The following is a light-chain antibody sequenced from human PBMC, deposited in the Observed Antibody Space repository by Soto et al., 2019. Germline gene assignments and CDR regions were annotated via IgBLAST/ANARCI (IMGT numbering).Light chain of an antibody. CDR1: QGISNY. CDR2: DAS. CDR3: QQYDNLPLT. Sequence: DFQMTQSPSSLSASLGDRVTSXXQASQGISNYLNWYQQKPGKAPKVXIYDASNLETGGPSRFSGSGSGTDFTFTSSSLQPEDIATYYCQQYDNLPLTFGGGTKVDIK. V-gene: IGKV1-33*01. J-gene: IGKJ4*02.